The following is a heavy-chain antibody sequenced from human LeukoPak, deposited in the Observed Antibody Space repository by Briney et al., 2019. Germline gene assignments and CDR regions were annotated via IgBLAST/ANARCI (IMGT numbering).Heavy chain of an antibody. CDR3: AKYDSSGYYDPQSAFDY. V-gene: IGHV3-23*01. CDR1: GFTLSSYA. J-gene: IGHJ4*02. Sequence: PGGSLRLSCAASGFTLSSYAMSWVRQAPGKGLERVSAISGSGVSTYYADSVKGRFTISRDNSENTVYLQMNSLRAEDTAVYYCAKYDSSGYYDPQSAFDYWGQGTLVTVSS. D-gene: IGHD3-22*01. CDR2: ISGSGVST.